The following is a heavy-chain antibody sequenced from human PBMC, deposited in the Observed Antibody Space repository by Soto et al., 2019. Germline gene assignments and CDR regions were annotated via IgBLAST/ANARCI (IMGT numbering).Heavy chain of an antibody. CDR3: AREGRSSGWYPYYGMDV. V-gene: IGHV1-18*01. CDR1: GYTFPSYG. Sequence: QVQLVQSGAEVKKPGASVKVSCKASGYTFPSYGISWVRQAPGQGLEWMGWISAYNGNTNYAQKLHGRVTMTTDTSTSTAYMELRSLRSDDTAVYYCAREGRSSGWYPYYGMDVWGQGTTVTVSS. J-gene: IGHJ6*02. CDR2: ISAYNGNT. D-gene: IGHD6-19*01.